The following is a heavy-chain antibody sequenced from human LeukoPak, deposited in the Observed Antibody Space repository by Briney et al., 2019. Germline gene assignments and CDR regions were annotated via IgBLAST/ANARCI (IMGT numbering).Heavy chain of an antibody. D-gene: IGHD5-12*01. CDR3: AREYSGYESTY. CDR1: GFTFSSYA. J-gene: IGHJ4*02. Sequence: GGSLRLSCAASGFTFSSYAMHWVRQASGKGLEWVAVISYDGSNKYYADSVKGRFTISRDNSKNTLYLQMNSLRAEDTAVYYCAREYSGYESTYWGQGTLVTVSS. V-gene: IGHV3-30-3*01. CDR2: ISYDGSNK.